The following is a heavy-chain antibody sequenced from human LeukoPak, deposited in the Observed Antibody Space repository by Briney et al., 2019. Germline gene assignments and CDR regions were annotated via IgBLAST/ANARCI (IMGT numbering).Heavy chain of an antibody. CDR2: IYHSGST. Sequence: SETLSLTCSVSGGSISSGDYFWTWVRQPPGKGLEWIGEIYHSGSTNYNPSLKSRVTISVDKSKNQFSLKLSSVTAADTAVYYCARDRYYYDSSGYDGFYAFDIWGQGTMVTVSS. V-gene: IGHV4-4*02. J-gene: IGHJ3*02. CDR1: GGSISSGDYF. CDR3: ARDRYYYDSSGYDGFYAFDI. D-gene: IGHD3-22*01.